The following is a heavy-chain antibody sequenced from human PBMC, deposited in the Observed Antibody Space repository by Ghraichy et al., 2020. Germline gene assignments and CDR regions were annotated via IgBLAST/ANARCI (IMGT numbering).Heavy chain of an antibody. V-gene: IGHV3-23*01. Sequence: GGSLRLSCAASGFTFSSYAMSWVRQAPGKGLEWVSAISGSGGSTYYADSVKGRFTISRDNSKNTLYLQMNSLRAEDTAVYYCAKDRDHSNILTGFDYWGQGTLVTVSS. CDR3: AKDRDHSNILTGFDY. D-gene: IGHD3-9*01. CDR2: ISGSGGST. J-gene: IGHJ4*02. CDR1: GFTFSSYA.